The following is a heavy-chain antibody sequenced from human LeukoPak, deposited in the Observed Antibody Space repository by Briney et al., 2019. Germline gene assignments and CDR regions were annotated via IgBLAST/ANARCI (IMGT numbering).Heavy chain of an antibody. D-gene: IGHD5-24*01. CDR1: GFTFSSYA. CDR2: ISGSI. CDR3: AKDLGPGSMATSPGFDY. V-gene: IGHV3-9*01. Sequence: GGSLRLSCAASGFTFSSYAMSWVRQAPGKGLEWVSAISGSIGYADSVKGRFTISRDNAKTSLYLQMNSLRAEDTALYYCAKDLGPGSMATSPGFDYWGQGTLVTVSS. J-gene: IGHJ4*02.